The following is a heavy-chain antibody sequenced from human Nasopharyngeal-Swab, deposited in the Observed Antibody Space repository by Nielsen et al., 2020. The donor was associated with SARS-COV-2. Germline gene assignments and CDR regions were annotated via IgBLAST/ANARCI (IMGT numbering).Heavy chain of an antibody. V-gene: IGHV3-74*01. CDR1: GFTFSSYW. CDR2: INEDGSST. CDR3: ARALRWGAFDI. Sequence: GESLKISCAASGFTFSSYWMHWVRQAPGKGLVWVSRINEDGSSTSYADSLKGRFTISRDNAKNSPYLQMNSLRAEDTAVYYCARALRWGAFDIWGQGTMVTVSS. J-gene: IGHJ3*02. D-gene: IGHD4-23*01.